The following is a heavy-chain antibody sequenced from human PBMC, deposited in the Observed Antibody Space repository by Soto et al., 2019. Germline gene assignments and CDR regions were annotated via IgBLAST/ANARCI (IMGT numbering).Heavy chain of an antibody. CDR1: GGTFSSYA. CDR3: ARGRYSSGWTNYYYYYGMDV. V-gene: IGHV1-69*12. D-gene: IGHD6-19*01. CDR2: IIPIFGTA. J-gene: IGHJ6*02. Sequence: QVQLVQSGAEVKKPGSSVKVSCKASGGTFSSYAISWVRQAPGQGLEWMGGIIPIFGTANYAQMFQGRVTITADESTSTAYMELSSLRAEDTAVYYCARGRYSSGWTNYYYYYGMDVWGQGTTVTASS.